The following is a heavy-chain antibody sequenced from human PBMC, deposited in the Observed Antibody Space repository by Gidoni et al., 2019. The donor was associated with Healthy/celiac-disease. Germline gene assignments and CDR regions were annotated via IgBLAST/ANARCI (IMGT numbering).Heavy chain of an antibody. V-gene: IGHV3-13*01. J-gene: IGHJ4*02. D-gene: IGHD6-13*01. CDR1: GFTFSSYD. CDR3: ARGGSSWYGGGYYFDY. CDR2: IGTSGYT. Sequence: EVQLVESGGGLVQPGGSLRLSCAAPGFTFSSYDMHCVRQAPGKGLEWVSDIGTSGYTYYPGYVKGRFTISRENAKNSLYLQMNSLRAGDTALYYCARGGSSWYGGGYYFDYWGQGTLVTVSS.